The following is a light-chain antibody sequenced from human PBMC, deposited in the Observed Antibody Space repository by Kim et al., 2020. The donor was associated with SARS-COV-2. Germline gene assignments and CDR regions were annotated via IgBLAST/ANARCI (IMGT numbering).Light chain of an antibody. CDR3: SSYTRSSTNYV. Sequence: QSFTISCTGPSSDVGSYNYVSWYQQHPGKAPKLMIYAVSNRPSGVSNRFSGSKSGNTASLTISGLQAEDEADYYCSSYTRSSTNYVFGTGTKVTVL. CDR1: SSDVGSYNY. V-gene: IGLV2-14*03. J-gene: IGLJ1*01. CDR2: AVS.